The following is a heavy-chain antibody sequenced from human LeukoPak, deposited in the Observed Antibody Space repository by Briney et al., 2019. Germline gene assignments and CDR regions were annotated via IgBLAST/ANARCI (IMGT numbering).Heavy chain of an antibody. D-gene: IGHD6-13*01. J-gene: IGHJ6*03. CDR1: GGSISSSGYY. CDR2: IYYSGST. V-gene: IGHV4-39*01. Sequence: ASETLSLTCTVSGGSISSSGYYWGWIRQPPGKGLEWIGSIYYSGSTYYNPSLKSRVTISVDTSKNQFSLKLSSVTAADTAVYYCASNIIAAAGSYYYYYYMDVWGKGTTVTVSS. CDR3: ASNIIAAAGSYYYYYYMDV.